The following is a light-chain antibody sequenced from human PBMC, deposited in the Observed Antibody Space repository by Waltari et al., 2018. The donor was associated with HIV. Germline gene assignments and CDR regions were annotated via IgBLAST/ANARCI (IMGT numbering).Light chain of an antibody. J-gene: IGLJ2*01. CDR3: GTWDTTLSAVV. Sequence: QSVLTQPPSVSAAPGETVIISCSGNSSNIGNNYVSWYQQLPGTAPKLFIYDDDLRHSGIPDRFSGSRSGTSATLGITGLQTGDEADYYCGTWDTTLSAVVFGGGTKLTVL. CDR1: SSNIGNNY. V-gene: IGLV1-51*01. CDR2: DDD.